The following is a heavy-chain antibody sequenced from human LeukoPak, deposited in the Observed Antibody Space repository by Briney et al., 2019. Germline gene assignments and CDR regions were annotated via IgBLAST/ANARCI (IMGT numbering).Heavy chain of an antibody. CDR3: ARGRPHGNDY. Sequence: GGSLRLSCAASGFTFSSYWMNWVRQAPGKGLVWVSRIASDGSSTTYADSVKGRSSISRDNAKNTLYLQMNSLRVEDTAVYYCARGRPHGNDYWGQGTLVTVSS. V-gene: IGHV3-74*01. J-gene: IGHJ4*02. CDR1: GFTFSSYW. CDR2: IASDGSST. D-gene: IGHD4-23*01.